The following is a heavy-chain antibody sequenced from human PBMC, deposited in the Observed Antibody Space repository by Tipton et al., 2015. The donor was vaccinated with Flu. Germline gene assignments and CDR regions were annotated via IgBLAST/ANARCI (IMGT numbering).Heavy chain of an antibody. D-gene: IGHD3-10*01. CDR1: GLIFSNGW. Sequence: VQLVQSGGGLVKPGGSLRLSCEASGLIFSNGWMNWVRQTPEKGLEWVGRIQKIADGGTTHYAAPVKDRFTISRDDSKNTLYLQMNNLKTEDTAVYYCTSDLHIPANYNGIAQWGQGTRVTVSS. V-gene: IGHV3-15*01. CDR3: TSDLHIPANYNGIAQ. CDR2: IQKIADGGTT. J-gene: IGHJ4*02.